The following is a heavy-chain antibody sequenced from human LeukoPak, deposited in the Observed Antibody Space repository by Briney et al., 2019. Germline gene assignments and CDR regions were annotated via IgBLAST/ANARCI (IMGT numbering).Heavy chain of an antibody. V-gene: IGHV3-48*01. CDR3: ARISGSFRLDP. Sequence: GGSLRLSCAASGFTFSSFSMNWVRQAPGKGLEWVSYISSSTSTIYYADSVKGRFTISRDNAKSSLYLQMNSLRAEDTAVYYCARISGSFRLDPWGQGTLVTVSS. CDR1: GFTFSSFS. CDR2: ISSSTSTI. J-gene: IGHJ5*02. D-gene: IGHD1-26*01.